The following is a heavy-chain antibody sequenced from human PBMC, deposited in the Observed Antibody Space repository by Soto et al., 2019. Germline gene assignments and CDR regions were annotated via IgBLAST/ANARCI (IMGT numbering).Heavy chain of an antibody. CDR2: VNDSGNS. V-gene: IGHV4-34*01. J-gene: IGHJ5*02. CDR1: GVSFSGYY. D-gene: IGHD5-12*01. Sequence: QVQLHQWGAGQLRASETLSLTCGVSGVSFSGYYWSWIRQPPGKGLEWIGEVNDSGNSNYNPSLKRRVVISVDTPKNEFSLKMNTVTAADTGVYYCARVRRWLPEEMVDLWGQGALVTVSS. CDR3: ARVRRWLPEEMVDL.